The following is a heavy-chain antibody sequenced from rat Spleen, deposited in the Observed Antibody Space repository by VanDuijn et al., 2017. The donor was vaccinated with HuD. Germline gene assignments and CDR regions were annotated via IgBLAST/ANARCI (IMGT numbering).Heavy chain of an antibody. V-gene: IGHV5-20*01. CDR3: TTPSCAVAVY. Sequence: EVQLVESGGGLVQPGRSLKLSCAASGFTFGDYYMAWVRQAPTQGLEWVASISFDGDSTYYRDSVKGLFTISRDNAKSSLSPQMGILRTEDTPALFCTTPSCAVAVYWGLRTLVTVS. CDR1: GFTFGDYY. J-gene: IGHJ3*01. D-gene: IGHD3-2*01. CDR2: ISFDGDST.